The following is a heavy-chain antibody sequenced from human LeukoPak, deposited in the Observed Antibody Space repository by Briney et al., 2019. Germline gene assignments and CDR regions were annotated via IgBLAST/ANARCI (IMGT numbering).Heavy chain of an antibody. CDR3: AIPFYGDYGYYYYYMDV. CDR2: IKQDGSEK. CDR1: GFTFSSYW. D-gene: IGHD4-17*01. Sequence: GSLRLSCAASGFTFSSYWMSWVRQAPGKGLEWVANIKQDGSEKYYVDSVKGRFTISRDNAKNSLYLQMNSLRAEDTAVYYCAIPFYGDYGYYYYYMDVWGKGTTVTVSS. J-gene: IGHJ6*03. V-gene: IGHV3-7*01.